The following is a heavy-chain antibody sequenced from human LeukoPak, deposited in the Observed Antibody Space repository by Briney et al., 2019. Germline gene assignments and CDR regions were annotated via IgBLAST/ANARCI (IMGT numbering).Heavy chain of an antibody. D-gene: IGHD4-17*01. Sequence: GGSLRLSCAASGFTFSSYSMNWVRQAPGKGLEWVSSISSSSSYIYYADSAKGRFTISRDNAKNSLYLQMNSLRAEDTAVYYCASGDDYGDAGAAFDIWGQGTMVTVSS. J-gene: IGHJ3*02. CDR2: ISSSSSYI. CDR1: GFTFSSYS. CDR3: ASGDDYGDAGAAFDI. V-gene: IGHV3-21*01.